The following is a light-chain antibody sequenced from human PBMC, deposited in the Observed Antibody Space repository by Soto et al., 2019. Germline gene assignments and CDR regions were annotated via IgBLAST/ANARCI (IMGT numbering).Light chain of an antibody. J-gene: IGLJ2*01. V-gene: IGLV2-8*01. CDR3: SSFAGSPVV. CDR2: EVS. Sequence: QSVLTQPPSASGSPGQSVTITCSGTSSDVGEENYVSWYQQHPGKVPKLILYEVSKRPSGVPDRFSGSRSGNTASLTVSGLQAEDEADYYCSSFAGSPVVFGGATQLTVL. CDR1: SSDVGEENY.